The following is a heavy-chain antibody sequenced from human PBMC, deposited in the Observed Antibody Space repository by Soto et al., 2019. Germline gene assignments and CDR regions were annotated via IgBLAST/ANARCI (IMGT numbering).Heavy chain of an antibody. D-gene: IGHD1-26*01. V-gene: IGHV2-5*02. CDR2: IYWVDSK. Sequence: QITLKESGPTLVKPTQTLTLTCTFSGFSLTTDRVGVGWIRQPPGEALEWLAVIYWVDSKTYRPSLESRPTITKDTSKNHVAPTMTNMDSLDTATYYCAHAYGGRSLYWGQGTLVTVSS. CDR1: GFSLTTDRVG. CDR3: AHAYGGRSLY. J-gene: IGHJ4*02.